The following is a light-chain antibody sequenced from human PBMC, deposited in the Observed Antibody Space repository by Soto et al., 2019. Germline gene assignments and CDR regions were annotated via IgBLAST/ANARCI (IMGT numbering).Light chain of an antibody. CDR3: AAWDDSLNARYV. CDR1: SSNIATKS. Sequence: QSVLTQPPSASGTPGQRVTISCSGSSSNIATKSVNWYQQLPGTAPNLLIYSNSQRSSGVPDRFSGSKSGTSASLAIRGLQSEDEADYYCAAWDDSLNARYVFGTGTKVTVL. V-gene: IGLV1-44*01. J-gene: IGLJ1*01. CDR2: SNS.